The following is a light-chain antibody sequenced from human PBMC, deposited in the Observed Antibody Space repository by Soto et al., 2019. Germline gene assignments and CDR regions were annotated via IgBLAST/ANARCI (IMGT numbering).Light chain of an antibody. Sequence: DIQLTQSPSFLSASVGDRVTITCRASQGISSHLAWYQQKPGKAPKLLIYAASTLQSGVPSRFSGSGSGTEFTLIISNLQPEDFATYFCQQLYSSSPFTFGPGTKVDLK. CDR3: QQLYSSSPFT. CDR2: AAS. V-gene: IGKV1-9*01. J-gene: IGKJ3*01. CDR1: QGISSH.